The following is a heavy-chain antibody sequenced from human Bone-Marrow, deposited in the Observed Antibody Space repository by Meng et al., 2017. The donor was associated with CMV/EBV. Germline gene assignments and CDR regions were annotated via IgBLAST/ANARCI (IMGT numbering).Heavy chain of an antibody. CDR1: GFTLSDYY. Sequence: ASGFTLSDYYMSWIRQAPGKGLEWVSYIDGSGSTISYAKSVKGRFTISRDNAKNSLYLQMNSLRAEDMALYYCARTGGGSYSGDLDHWGQGTLVTVSS. CDR3: ARTGGGSYSGDLDH. J-gene: IGHJ4*02. V-gene: IGHV3-11*01. CDR2: IDGSGSTI. D-gene: IGHD1-26*01.